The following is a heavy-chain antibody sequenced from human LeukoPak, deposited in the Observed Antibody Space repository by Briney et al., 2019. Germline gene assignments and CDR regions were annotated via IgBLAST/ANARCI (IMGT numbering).Heavy chain of an antibody. D-gene: IGHD3-22*01. J-gene: IGHJ2*01. V-gene: IGHV1-2*02. Sequence: GASVKVSCKASGYTFTGYYMHWVRQAPGQGLEWMGWINPNSGGTNYAQKFQGRVTMTRDTSISTAYMELSRLRSDDTAVYYCARDSSGYYFKSSGYFDLWAVAPWSLSPQ. CDR3: ARDSSGYYFKSSGYFDL. CDR1: GYTFTGYY. CDR2: INPNSGGT.